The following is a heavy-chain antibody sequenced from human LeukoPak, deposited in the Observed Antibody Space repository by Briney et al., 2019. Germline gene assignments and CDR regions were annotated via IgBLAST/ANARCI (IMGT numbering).Heavy chain of an antibody. V-gene: IGHV4-34*01. J-gene: IGHJ6*02. Sequence: SETLSLTCAVYGGSFSGYYWSWIRQPPGKGLEWTGEINHSGSTNYNPSLKSRVTISVDTSKNQFSLKLSSVTAADTAVYYCARLRMGVDILTGYYRRVYYYYGMDVWGQGTTVTVSS. CDR3: ARLRMGVDILTGYYRRVYYYYGMDV. CDR2: INHSGST. D-gene: IGHD3-9*01. CDR1: GGSFSGYY.